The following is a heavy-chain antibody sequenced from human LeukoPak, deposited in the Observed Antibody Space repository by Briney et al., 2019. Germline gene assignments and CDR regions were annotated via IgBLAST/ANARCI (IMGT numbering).Heavy chain of an antibody. CDR3: AKVRRVPYYFDY. Sequence: GGSLRLSCAASGFTFSSYAMGWVRQAPGKGLEWVSAISGSGGSTYYADSVKGRFTISRDNSKNTLYLQMNSLRAEDTAVYYCAKVRRVPYYFDYWGQGTLVTVSS. J-gene: IGHJ4*02. V-gene: IGHV3-23*01. CDR2: ISGSGGST. D-gene: IGHD1-1*01. CDR1: GFTFSSYA.